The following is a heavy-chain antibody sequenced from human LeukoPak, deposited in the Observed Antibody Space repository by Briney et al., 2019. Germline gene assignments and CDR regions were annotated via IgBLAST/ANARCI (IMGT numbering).Heavy chain of an antibody. D-gene: IGHD6-13*01. J-gene: IGHJ5*02. CDR1: GGTFSSYA. CDR2: IIPILGIA. Sequence: SVKVSCKASGGTFSSYAISWVRQAPGQGLEWMGRIIPILGIANYAQKFQGRVTITADKSTSTAYMELSSLRSEDTAVYYCARTYSSSWNNWFDPWGQGTLVTVSS. CDR3: ARTYSSSWNNWFDP. V-gene: IGHV1-69*04.